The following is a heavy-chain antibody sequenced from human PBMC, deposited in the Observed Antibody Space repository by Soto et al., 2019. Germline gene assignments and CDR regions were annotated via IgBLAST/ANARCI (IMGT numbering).Heavy chain of an antibody. D-gene: IGHD1-26*01. CDR1: GFTFSSYG. CDR3: AKEDRSYYYYYGMDV. Sequence: GSLRLSCAASGFTFSSYGMHWVRQAPGKGLEWVAVISYDGSNKYYADSVKGRFTISRDNSKNTLYLQMNSLRAEDTAVYYCAKEDRSYYYYYGMDVWGQGTTVTV. CDR2: ISYDGSNK. J-gene: IGHJ6*02. V-gene: IGHV3-30*18.